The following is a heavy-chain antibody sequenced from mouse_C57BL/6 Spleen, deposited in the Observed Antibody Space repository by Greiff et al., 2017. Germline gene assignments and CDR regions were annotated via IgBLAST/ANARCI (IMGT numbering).Heavy chain of an antibody. J-gene: IGHJ3*01. Sequence: EVQLQQSGAELVRPGASVKLSCTASGFNIKDDYMHWVKQRPEQGLEWIGWIDPENGDTEYASKFQGKATITADTSSNTAYLQLSSLTSEDTAVYYCTSDGSVFAYWGQGTLVTVSA. CDR1: GFNIKDDY. CDR2: IDPENGDT. D-gene: IGHD1-1*01. V-gene: IGHV14-4*01. CDR3: TSDGSVFAY.